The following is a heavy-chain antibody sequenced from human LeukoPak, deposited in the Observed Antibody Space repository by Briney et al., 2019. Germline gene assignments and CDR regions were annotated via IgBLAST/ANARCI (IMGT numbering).Heavy chain of an antibody. D-gene: IGHD2-21*01. V-gene: IGHV3-23*01. CDR3: AKRGLVIRVILVGFHKEAYYFDS. CDR1: GITLSNYG. J-gene: IGHJ4*02. Sequence: PGGSLRLSCAVSGITLSNYGMSWVRQAPGKGLEWVAGISDSGGRTKYADSVKGRFTISRDNPKNTLYLQMNSLRAEDTAVYFCAKRGLVIRVILVGFHKEAYYFDSWGQGALVTVSS. CDR2: ISDSGGRT.